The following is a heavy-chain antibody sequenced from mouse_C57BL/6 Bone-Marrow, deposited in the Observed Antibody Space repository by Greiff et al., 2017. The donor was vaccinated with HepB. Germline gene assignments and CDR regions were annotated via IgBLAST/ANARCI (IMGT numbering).Heavy chain of an antibody. D-gene: IGHD1-1*01. J-gene: IGHJ2*01. V-gene: IGHV1-50*01. CDR2: IDPSDSYT. CDR3: ARERNYYGSLDY. CDR1: GYTFTSYW. Sequence: QVQLQQPGAELVKPGASVKLSCKASGYTFTSYWMQWVKQRPGQGLEWIGEIDPSDSYTNYNQKFKGKATLTVDKSSSTAYMQLSSLTSEDSAVYYCARERNYYGSLDYWGQGTTLTVSS.